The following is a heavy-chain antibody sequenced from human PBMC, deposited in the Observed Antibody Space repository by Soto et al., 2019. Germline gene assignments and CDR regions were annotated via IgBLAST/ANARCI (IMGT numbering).Heavy chain of an antibody. CDR2: ITASGGST. Sequence: GSLRLSCAASGFTFSSYAMSWVRQAPGKGLEWVSGITASGGSTSYADSVKGRFTISRDNSKSTLYLQMNSLRAEDTAVYYCAHTQGIVLVPAAIWYWGQGTLVTVSS. D-gene: IGHD2-2*02. J-gene: IGHJ4*02. CDR1: GFTFSSYA. CDR3: AHTQGIVLVPAAIWY. V-gene: IGHV3-23*01.